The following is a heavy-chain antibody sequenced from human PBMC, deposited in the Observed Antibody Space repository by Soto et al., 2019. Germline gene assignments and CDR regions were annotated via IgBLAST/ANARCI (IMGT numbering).Heavy chain of an antibody. D-gene: IGHD6-19*01. Sequence: ASVKVSCKASGYTFSGFYMHWVRQAPGQGLEWMGWINPNSGGTKSAEKFQGRVTMTRDTSISTAYMELSRLTSDDTTVYYCASAAVTGTAGLDFWGQGTQVTVSS. V-gene: IGHV1-2*02. J-gene: IGHJ4*02. CDR2: INPNSGGT. CDR3: ASAAVTGTAGLDF. CDR1: GYTFSGFY.